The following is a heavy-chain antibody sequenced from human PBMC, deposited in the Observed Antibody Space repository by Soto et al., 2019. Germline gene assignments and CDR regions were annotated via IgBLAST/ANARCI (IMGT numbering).Heavy chain of an antibody. CDR1: GYSFASHW. Sequence: GESLKISCKGAGYSFASHWVAGGRQMPEKGLEWIGTIYPGDSDTKYSSAFRGHVTISADTSVSTAYLQWRSLEATDSAIYYCARYSGSYWHYLDFWGQGTLVTVSS. D-gene: IGHD1-26*01. V-gene: IGHV5-51*01. J-gene: IGHJ4*02. CDR2: IYPGDSDT. CDR3: ARYSGSYWHYLDF.